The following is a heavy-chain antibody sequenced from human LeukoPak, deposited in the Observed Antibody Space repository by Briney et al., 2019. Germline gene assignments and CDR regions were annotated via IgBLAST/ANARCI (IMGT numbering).Heavy chain of an antibody. V-gene: IGHV4-59*08. D-gene: IGHD1-1*01. CDR2: IYYSGST. CDR3: ARWNHGMDV. Sequence: SETLSLTCTVSGGSISSYYWSWIRQPPGKGLEWIGYIYYSGSTNYNPSLKSRATISVDTSKNQFSLKLSSVTAADTAVYYCARWNHGMDVWGQGTTVTVSS. J-gene: IGHJ6*02. CDR1: GGSISSYY.